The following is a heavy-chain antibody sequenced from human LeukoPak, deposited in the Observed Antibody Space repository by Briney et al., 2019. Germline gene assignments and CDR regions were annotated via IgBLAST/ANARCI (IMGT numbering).Heavy chain of an antibody. CDR1: GFKFSDHY. V-gene: IGHV3-72*01. CDR3: AKAPYGTRYYFDY. Sequence: QAGGSQRLSCAASGFKFSDHYIDWVRQAPGKGLEWVGRSRNKASSYTTEYAASVEGRFTISRDVSESSLYLQMNSLRAEDTALYYCAKAPYGTRYYFDYWGQGTLVTVSS. D-gene: IGHD4-17*01. CDR2: SRNKASSYTT. J-gene: IGHJ4*02.